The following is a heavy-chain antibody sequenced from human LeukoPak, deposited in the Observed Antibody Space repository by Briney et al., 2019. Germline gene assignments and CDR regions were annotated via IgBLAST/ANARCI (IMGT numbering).Heavy chain of an antibody. CDR1: GITLSNYG. Sequence: PGGSLRLSCAVSGITLSNYGMSWVRQAPGKGLEWVAGMSDSGGRTNYADSVKGRFTISKDDGKNSLHLQMNGLRVEDTAVYYCVRGGWELDYWGQGTLVTVSS. CDR3: VRGGWELDY. V-gene: IGHV3-23*01. CDR2: MSDSGGRT. J-gene: IGHJ4*02. D-gene: IGHD4-23*01.